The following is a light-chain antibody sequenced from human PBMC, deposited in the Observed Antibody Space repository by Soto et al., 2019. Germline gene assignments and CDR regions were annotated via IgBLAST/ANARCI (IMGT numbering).Light chain of an antibody. CDR3: QQYNSYSWT. Sequence: DIQMTQSPSTLSASVGDRVTITCRASESISSWLAWYQQKPGKAPKLLIYKASSLESGVPSRFSGSGSETEFTPTISSLQPDDFATYYCQQYNSYSWTFGQGTKVDIK. CDR2: KAS. CDR1: ESISSW. V-gene: IGKV1-5*03. J-gene: IGKJ1*01.